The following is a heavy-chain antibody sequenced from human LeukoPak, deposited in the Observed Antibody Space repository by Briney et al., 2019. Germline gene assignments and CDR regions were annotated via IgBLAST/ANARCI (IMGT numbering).Heavy chain of an antibody. Sequence: SETLSPTCTVSGYSISSGYYWGWIRQPPGKGLECIGSIHHSGPTYYNPSLTSRVHTSVDTSKNQFSLPGSPVTAADTAVYYCARGSGDYIWGTKGYYFDYWGQGALVTVSS. D-gene: IGHD3-16*01. CDR3: ARGSGDYIWGTKGYYFDY. J-gene: IGHJ4*02. CDR2: IHHSGPT. CDR1: GYSISSGYY. V-gene: IGHV4-38-2*02.